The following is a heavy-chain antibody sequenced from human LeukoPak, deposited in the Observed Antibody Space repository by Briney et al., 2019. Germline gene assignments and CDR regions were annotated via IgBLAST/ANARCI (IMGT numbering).Heavy chain of an antibody. D-gene: IGHD2-2*01. CDR1: GYTFTGYY. J-gene: IGHJ3*02. CDR3: ARGYCSSTSCFDGFDI. Sequence: ASLRVSCKASGYTFTGYYMHWVRQAPGQGLEWMGWINPNSGGTNYAQKFQGRVTMTRDTSISTPYMEMSRLRSDDTAVYYCARGYCSSTSCFDGFDIWGQGTMVTVSS. V-gene: IGHV1-2*02. CDR2: INPNSGGT.